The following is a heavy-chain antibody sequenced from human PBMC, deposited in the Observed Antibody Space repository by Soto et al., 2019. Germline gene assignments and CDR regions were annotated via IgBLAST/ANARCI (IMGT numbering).Heavy chain of an antibody. D-gene: IGHD6-13*01. CDR2: IYPGDSDA. Sequence: PGESPKISCKGSGYSFTIYWLGWVRQMPGKGLEWMGIIYPGDSDARYSPSFQGQVTISADKSISTAYLQWNSLNASDTAMYYCARGRAAAGTRGYYFDYWGQGTLVTVSS. J-gene: IGHJ4*02. CDR1: GYSFTIYW. V-gene: IGHV5-51*01. CDR3: ARGRAAAGTRGYYFDY.